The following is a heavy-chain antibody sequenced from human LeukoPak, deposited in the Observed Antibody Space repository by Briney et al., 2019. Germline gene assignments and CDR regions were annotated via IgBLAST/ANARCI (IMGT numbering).Heavy chain of an antibody. J-gene: IGHJ4*02. CDR1: GFTFSSSW. D-gene: IGHD4-23*01. Sequence: GGSLRLSCAASGFTFSSSWMTWVRQAPGEGLERVANINEDGSETYYVDSVKGRFTISRDNAKNSLYLQMNSLRAEDTAVYYCARDQGWQQFDYWGQGTLVTVSS. CDR3: ARDQGWQQFDY. CDR2: INEDGSET. V-gene: IGHV3-7*05.